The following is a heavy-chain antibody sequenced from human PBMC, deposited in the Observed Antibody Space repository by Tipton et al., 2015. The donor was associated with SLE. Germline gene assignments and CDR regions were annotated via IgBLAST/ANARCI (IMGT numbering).Heavy chain of an antibody. CDR1: GGSISSYY. Sequence: TLSLTCTVSGGSISSYYWSWIRQPPGKGLEWIGYIYYSGSTNYNPSLKSRVTISVDTSKNQFSLNLSSVTAADTAVYYCARETTGAPYCCFGREYWGHGTPVPVS. CDR2: IYYSGST. D-gene: IGHD1-1*01. J-gene: IGHJ6*02. V-gene: IGHV4-59*01. CDR3: ARETTGAPYCCFGREY.